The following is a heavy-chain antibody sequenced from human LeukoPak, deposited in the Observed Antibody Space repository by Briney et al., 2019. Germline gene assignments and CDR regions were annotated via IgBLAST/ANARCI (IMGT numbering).Heavy chain of an antibody. CDR1: GGSISSGDYY. CDR2: IYYSGST. V-gene: IGHV4-30-4*08. CDR3: ARRPDCSSTSCYSFWFDP. Sequence: SQTLSLTCTVSGGSISSGDYYWSWIRQPPWKGLEWIGYIYYSGSTYYNPSLKSRVTISVDTSKNQFSLKLSSVTAADTAVYYCARRPDCSSTSCYSFWFDPWGQGTLVTVSS. J-gene: IGHJ5*02. D-gene: IGHD2-2*02.